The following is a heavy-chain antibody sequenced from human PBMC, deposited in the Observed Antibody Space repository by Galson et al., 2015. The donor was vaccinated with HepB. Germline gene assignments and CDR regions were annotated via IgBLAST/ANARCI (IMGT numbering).Heavy chain of an antibody. J-gene: IGHJ4*02. CDR3: AKGWYTSSWYFVDY. D-gene: IGHD6-13*01. CDR2: INSDGSST. CDR1: GFTFSSYW. Sequence: SLRLSCAASGFTFSSYWMHWVRQAPGKGLVWVSRINSDGSSTSYADSVKGRFTISRDNAKNTLYLQMNSLRAEDTAVYYCAKGWYTSSWYFVDYWGQGTLVTVSS. V-gene: IGHV3-74*01.